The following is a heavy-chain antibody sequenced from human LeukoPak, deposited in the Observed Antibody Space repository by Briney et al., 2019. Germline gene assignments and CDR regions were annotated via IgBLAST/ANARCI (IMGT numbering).Heavy chain of an antibody. J-gene: IGHJ5*02. CDR1: GGTFSSYA. Sequence: ASVKVSCKASGGTFSSYAISWVRQAPGQGLEWMGGIIPIFGTTNYAQKFQGRVTITTDESTSTAYMELSSPRSEDTAVYYYARDRCSSTTCYRGENWFDPWAREPWSPSPQ. CDR3: ARDRCSSTTCYRGENWFDP. V-gene: IGHV1-69*05. D-gene: IGHD2-2*01. CDR2: IIPIFGTT.